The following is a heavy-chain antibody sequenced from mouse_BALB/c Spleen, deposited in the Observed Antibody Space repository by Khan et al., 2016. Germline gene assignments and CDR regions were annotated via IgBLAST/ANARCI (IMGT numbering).Heavy chain of an antibody. J-gene: IGHJ1*01. Sequence: EVQLQESGPSLVKPSQTLSLTCSVTGDSITSGYWNWIRKFPGNKLEYMGYISYSGSTYYNPSLKSRISITRDTSKNQYYLQLNSVTTEDTATYXCTRYGYYGSSGGDYWYFDVWGAGTTVTVSS. CDR1: GDSITSGY. CDR2: ISYSGST. V-gene: IGHV3-8*02. D-gene: IGHD1-1*01. CDR3: TRYGYYGSSGGDYWYFDV.